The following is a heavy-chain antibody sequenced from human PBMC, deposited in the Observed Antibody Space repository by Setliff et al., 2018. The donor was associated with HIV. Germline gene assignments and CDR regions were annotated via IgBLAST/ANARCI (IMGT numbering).Heavy chain of an antibody. CDR3: ARVQVSGTYPIDY. J-gene: IGHJ4*02. Sequence: ETLSLTCAVYGGSFSGYYWSWIRQPPGKGLEWIGEINHSGSTNYNPSLKSRVTISVDTSKNQFSLKLSSVTAADTAVYYCARVQVSGTYPIDYWGQGTLVTVSS. CDR2: INHSGST. V-gene: IGHV4-34*01. CDR1: GGSFSGYY. D-gene: IGHD3-10*01.